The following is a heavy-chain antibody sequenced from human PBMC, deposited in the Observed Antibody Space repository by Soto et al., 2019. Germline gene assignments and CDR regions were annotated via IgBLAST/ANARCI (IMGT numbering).Heavy chain of an antibody. Sequence: QVHLVESGGGVVQPGRSLRLSCAASGFTFSIYGMHWVRQAPGKGLEWVADLSYDGTNKYYRDSVKGRFTISRDNSKNALYLQMDSLRPDDTAVYYCAKLPEYGDPTGRGYWGQGTLVTVSS. D-gene: IGHD4-17*01. CDR1: GFTFSIYG. CDR2: LSYDGTNK. CDR3: AKLPEYGDPTGRGY. V-gene: IGHV3-30*18. J-gene: IGHJ4*02.